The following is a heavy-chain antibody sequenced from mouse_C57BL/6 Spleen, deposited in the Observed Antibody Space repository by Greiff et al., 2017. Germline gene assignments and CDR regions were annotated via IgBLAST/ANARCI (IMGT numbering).Heavy chain of an antibody. CDR2: FSPGSGSI. J-gene: IGHJ4*01. CDR1: GYTFTEYT. D-gene: IGHD1-1*01. CDR3: ARQRSTTVVATDAMEY. Sequence: QVQLQQSGAELVKPGASVQLSCKASGYTFTEYTIHWVKQSSGQGLAWIGWFSPGSGSIKYNEKFKDKATLTADKSSSTVDMALSRLTSGDSAVYVWARQRSTTVVATDAMEYWGQGTSVTVAS. V-gene: IGHV1-62-2*01.